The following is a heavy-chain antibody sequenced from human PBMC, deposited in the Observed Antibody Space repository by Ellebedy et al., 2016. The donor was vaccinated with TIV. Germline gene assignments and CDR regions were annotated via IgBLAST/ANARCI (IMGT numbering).Heavy chain of an antibody. CDR2: ISYDGRYQ. Sequence: PGGSLRLSCGASGFTLSNHAMHWVSQAPGKGLEWVAAISYDGRYQYYADSVKGRFTISRDNPDNTLFLQMNSLRPEDTAVYYCVRAPQDYGDYRLWDSWGQGTLVTVSS. D-gene: IGHD4-17*01. J-gene: IGHJ4*02. CDR3: VRAPQDYGDYRLWDS. CDR1: GFTLSNHA. V-gene: IGHV3-30*04.